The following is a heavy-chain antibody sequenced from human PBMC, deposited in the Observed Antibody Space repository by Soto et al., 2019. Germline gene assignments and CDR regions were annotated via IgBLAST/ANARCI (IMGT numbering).Heavy chain of an antibody. D-gene: IGHD6-13*01. J-gene: IGHJ6*02. CDR3: AKDRSSSWYVGYYYYGMDV. CDR1: GFTFSSYG. V-gene: IGHV3-30*18. CDR2: ISYDGSNK. Sequence: GSLRLSCAASGFTFSSYGMHWVRRAPGKGLEWVAVISYDGSNKYYADSVKGRFTISRDNSKNTLYLQMNSLRAEDTAVYYCAKDRSSSWYVGYYYYGMDVWGQGTTVTVSS.